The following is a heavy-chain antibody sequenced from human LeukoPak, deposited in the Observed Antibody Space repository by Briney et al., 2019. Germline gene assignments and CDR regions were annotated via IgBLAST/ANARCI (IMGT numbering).Heavy chain of an antibody. CDR1: GFTLSSYA. V-gene: IGHV3-23*01. J-gene: IGHJ3*02. CDR3: AKGVSAAADDAFDI. D-gene: IGHD6-13*01. CDR2: ISGSGGST. Sequence: GRSLRLSCAPSGFTLSSYAMSWVRRAPGKGLEWVSVISGSGGSTYYADSVKGRFTISRDNSKNTLYLQMNSLRAEDTAVYYCAKGVSAAADDAFDIWGQGTMVSVCS.